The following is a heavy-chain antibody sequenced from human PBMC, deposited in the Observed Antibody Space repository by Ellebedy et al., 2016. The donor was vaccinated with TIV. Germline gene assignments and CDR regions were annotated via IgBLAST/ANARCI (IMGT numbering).Heavy chain of an antibody. Sequence: GGSLRLSXAASGFTLTNYAMSWVRRAPGKGLEWVSAISGSDDGTYYADSVKGRFIISRDNSKNSLYLQIDSLRAEDTAVYYCARTFGSGRGWFDPWGQGTPVTVSA. J-gene: IGHJ5*02. CDR1: GFTLTNYA. CDR2: ISGSDDGT. CDR3: ARTFGSGRGWFDP. V-gene: IGHV3-23*01. D-gene: IGHD3-10*01.